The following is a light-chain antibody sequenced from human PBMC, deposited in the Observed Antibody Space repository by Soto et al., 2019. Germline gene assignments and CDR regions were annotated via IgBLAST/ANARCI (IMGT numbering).Light chain of an antibody. CDR1: QSISSW. CDR2: KAS. V-gene: IGKV1-5*03. Sequence: IQMTQSPSTLSASVGDRVTITCRASQSISSWLAWYQQKPGKAPKLLIYKASSLESGVPSRFSGSGSGTEFTLTISSLQPDDFATYYCQQYNSYWTFGQGT. CDR3: QQYNSYWT. J-gene: IGKJ1*01.